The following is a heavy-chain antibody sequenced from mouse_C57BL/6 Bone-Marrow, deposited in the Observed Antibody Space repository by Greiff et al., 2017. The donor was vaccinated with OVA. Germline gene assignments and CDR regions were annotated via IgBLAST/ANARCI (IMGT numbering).Heavy chain of an antibody. D-gene: IGHD1-1*01. CDR3: ARVTVVDHWYFDV. V-gene: IGHV1-52*01. J-gene: IGHJ1*03. CDR2: IDPSDSET. Sequence: QVQLQQPGAELVRPVSSVKLSCKASGYTFTSYWMHWVKQRPIQGLEWIGNIDPSDSETHYNQKFKDKATLTVDKSSSTAYMQLSSLTSEDSAVYYCARVTVVDHWYFDVWGTGTTVTVSS. CDR1: GYTFTSYW.